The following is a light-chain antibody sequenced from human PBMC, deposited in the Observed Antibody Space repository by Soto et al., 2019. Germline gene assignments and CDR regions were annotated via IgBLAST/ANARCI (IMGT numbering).Light chain of an antibody. V-gene: IGKV3-15*01. Sequence: EIVMTQSPATLSVSPGERATLSCRASQSVSSSLAWCQQKPGQAPRLLIYDASTRATGIPARFSGSGSGTEFTLTISSLQSEDFAVYYCQQYNNWLWTFGQGTKVEIK. J-gene: IGKJ1*01. CDR3: QQYNNWLWT. CDR1: QSVSSS. CDR2: DAS.